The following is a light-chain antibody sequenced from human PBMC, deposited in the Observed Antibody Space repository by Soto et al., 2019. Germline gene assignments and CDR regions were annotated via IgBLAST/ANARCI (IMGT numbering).Light chain of an antibody. Sequence: EIVLTQSPATLSLSPGERATLSCRASQSISSYLAWYQQKPDQAPRPLIYDASNRATGIPARFSGSGSGTDFTLTISSLEPRDFAVYYCQQRSTWPFTVGPGTKVDIK. V-gene: IGKV3-11*01. CDR2: DAS. CDR3: QQRSTWPFT. J-gene: IGKJ3*01. CDR1: QSISSY.